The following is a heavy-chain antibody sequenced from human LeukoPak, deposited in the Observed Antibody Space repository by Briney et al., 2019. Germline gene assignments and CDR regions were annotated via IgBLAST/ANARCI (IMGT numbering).Heavy chain of an antibody. CDR1: GFTFSNYA. J-gene: IGHJ4*02. CDR3: ARPLLTTVTPFDY. Sequence: GRSLRLSCAASGFTFSNYAMHWVRQAPGKGLEWVALISYDGSNKYYADSVKGRFTISRDNSKNTLSLQMNSLRAEDTALYYCARPLLTTVTPFDYWGQGTLVTVSS. V-gene: IGHV3-30-3*01. D-gene: IGHD4-17*01. CDR2: ISYDGSNK.